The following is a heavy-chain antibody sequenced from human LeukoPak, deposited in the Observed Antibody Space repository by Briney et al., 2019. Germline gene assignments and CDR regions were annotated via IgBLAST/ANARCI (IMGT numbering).Heavy chain of an antibody. CDR1: GGSLSGYF. Sequence: SETLSLTCAVSGGSLSGYFWSCIRQSPGKGLEWIGEINHTGSTSYNPSLKSRVTISVDTSKNQISLRLTSVTAEDTAVYYCASLAMVRGVIPDYWGQGTLVTVSS. CDR2: INHTGST. V-gene: IGHV4-34*01. D-gene: IGHD3-10*01. CDR3: ASLAMVRGVIPDY. J-gene: IGHJ4*02.